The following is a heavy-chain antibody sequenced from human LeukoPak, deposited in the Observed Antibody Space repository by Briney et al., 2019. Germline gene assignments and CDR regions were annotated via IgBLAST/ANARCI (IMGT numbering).Heavy chain of an antibody. CDR1: GFTFSSYA. CDR3: AKWEYYYDSSGPSDD. V-gene: IGHV3-23*01. J-gene: IGHJ4*02. D-gene: IGHD3-22*01. Sequence: GGSLRLSCAASGFTFSSYAMSRVRQAPGKGLEWVSAISGSGGSTYYADSVKGRFTISRDNSKNTLYLQMNSLRAEDTAVYYCAKWEYYYDSSGPSDDWGQGTLVTVSS. CDR2: ISGSGGST.